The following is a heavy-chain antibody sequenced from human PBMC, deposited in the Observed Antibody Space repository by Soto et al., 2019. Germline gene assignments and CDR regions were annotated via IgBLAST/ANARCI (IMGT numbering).Heavy chain of an antibody. CDR3: AKGSSGWYENWFDP. Sequence: PGGSLRLSCAASGFTVSSNYMSWVRQAPGKVEEWVSVIYSGGSTYYADSVKGRFTISRDNSKNTLYLQMNSLRAEDTAVYYCAKGSSGWYENWFDPWGQGTLVTVSS. D-gene: IGHD6-19*01. CDR2: IYSGGST. CDR1: GFTVSSNY. J-gene: IGHJ5*02. V-gene: IGHV3-53*01.